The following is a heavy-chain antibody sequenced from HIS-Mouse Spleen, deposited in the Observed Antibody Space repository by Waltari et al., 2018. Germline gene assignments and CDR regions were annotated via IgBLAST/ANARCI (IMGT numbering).Heavy chain of an antibody. J-gene: IGHJ4*02. D-gene: IGHD6-19*01. V-gene: IGHV2-70*15. CDR1: GFSLSTSGML. CDR3: ARIAEGYTSGWYALHY. CDR2: SDWDVDK. Sequence: VTLRESGPARVKPTQTLPLTGTFSGFSLSTSGMLVSWIRQPQGKALEWLARSDWDVDKYYTTYLKTKLNIAKDTSKTHVVHTKTNMAPLHTATYYCARIAEGYTSGWYALHYWGQGTLVPVSS.